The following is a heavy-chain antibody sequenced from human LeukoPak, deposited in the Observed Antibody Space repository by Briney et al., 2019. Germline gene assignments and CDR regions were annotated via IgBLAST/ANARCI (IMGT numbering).Heavy chain of an antibody. D-gene: IGHD3/OR15-3a*01. J-gene: IGHJ4*02. CDR1: GGSFSGYY. CDR3: ARGSWTAFDY. V-gene: IGHV4-34*01. CDR2: INHSGST. Sequence: SETLSLTCAVYGGSFSGYYWSWIRQPPGKGLEWIGEINHSGSTNYNPSLKSRVTISVDTSKNQFSPKLSSVTAADTAVYYCARGSWTAFDYWGQGTLVTVSS.